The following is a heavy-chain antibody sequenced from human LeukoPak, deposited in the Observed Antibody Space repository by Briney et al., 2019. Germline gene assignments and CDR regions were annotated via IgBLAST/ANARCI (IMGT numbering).Heavy chain of an antibody. V-gene: IGHV3-11*01. J-gene: IGHJ6*02. CDR1: GFTFSDYY. D-gene: IGHD3-3*01. CDR3: ARGRRYYNFWSGSRYCYYGMDV. CDR2: ISSSGSTI. Sequence: GGSLRLSCAASGFTFSDYYMSWIRQAPGKGLEWVSYISSSGSTIYYADSVKGRFTISRDNAKNSLYLQMNSLRAEDTAVYYCARGRRYYNFWSGSRYCYYGMDVWGQGTTVTVSS.